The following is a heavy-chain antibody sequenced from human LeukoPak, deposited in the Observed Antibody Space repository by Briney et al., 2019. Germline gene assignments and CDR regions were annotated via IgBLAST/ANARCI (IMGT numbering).Heavy chain of an antibody. CDR3: ARAGSYYDYVWGSYRPNNWFDP. CDR2: IYYSGST. D-gene: IGHD3-16*02. CDR1: GGSISSYY. V-gene: IGHV4-59*01. Sequence: PSETLSLTCTVSGGSISSYYWSWIRRPPGKGLEWIGYIYYSGSTNYNPSLKSRVTITVDTSKNQFSLKLSSVTAADTAVYYCARAGSYYDYVWGSYRPNNWFDPWGQGTLVTVSS. J-gene: IGHJ5*02.